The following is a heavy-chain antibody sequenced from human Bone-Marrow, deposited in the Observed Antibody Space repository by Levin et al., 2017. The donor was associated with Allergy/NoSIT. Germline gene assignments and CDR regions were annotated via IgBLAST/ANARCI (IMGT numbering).Heavy chain of an antibody. Sequence: LRLSCTVSGGSIRSVGYYWSWIRQHPGKGLEWIGYIYDSGSTSYNPSLESRVAISVDTSKNQFYLKLTSLTAADTAVYYCARIPDTTSEFDYWGQGTLVTVSS. D-gene: IGHD5-18*01. CDR2: IYDSGST. V-gene: IGHV4-31*03. J-gene: IGHJ4*02. CDR3: ARIPDTTSEFDY. CDR1: GGSIRSVGYY.